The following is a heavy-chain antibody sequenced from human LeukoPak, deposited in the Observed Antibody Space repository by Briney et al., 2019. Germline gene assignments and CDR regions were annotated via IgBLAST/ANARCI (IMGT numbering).Heavy chain of an antibody. D-gene: IGHD5-12*01. V-gene: IGHV1-24*01. J-gene: IGHJ4*02. CDR3: ATLVADPLGYYFDY. CDR1: GYTLTELS. Sequence: ASVNVSCKVSGYTLTELSMHWVRQAPGKGLEWMGGFDPEDGETIYAQKFQGRVTMTEDTSTDTAYMELSSLRSEDTAVYYCATLVADPLGYYFDYWGQGTLVTVSS. CDR2: FDPEDGET.